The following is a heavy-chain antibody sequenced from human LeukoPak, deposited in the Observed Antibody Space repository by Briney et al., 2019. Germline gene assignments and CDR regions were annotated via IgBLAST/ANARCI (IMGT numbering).Heavy chain of an antibody. CDR1: GGSFSGYY. CDR2: INHSGST. J-gene: IGHJ4*02. CDR3: ARVDGSSGWPY. D-gene: IGHD6-19*01. Sequence: SETLSLTCAVYGGSFSGYYWSWVRQPPGKGLEWIGEINHSGSTNYNPSLKSRVTMSVDTSKNQFSLKLSSVTAADTAVYYCARVDGSSGWPYWGQGTLVTVSS. V-gene: IGHV4-34*01.